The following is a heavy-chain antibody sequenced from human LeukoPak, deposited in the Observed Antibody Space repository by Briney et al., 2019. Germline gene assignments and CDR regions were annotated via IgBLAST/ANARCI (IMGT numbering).Heavy chain of an antibody. V-gene: IGHV3-23*01. D-gene: IGHD3-10*01. Sequence: GGSLRLSCAVSGITLSNYGMSWVRQAPGKGLEWVAGISDSGGSTNYADSAKGRFTISRDNPKNTLYLQINSLRAEDTAVYFCAKRGIVIRAVIIVGFHKEAYYFDYWGQGALVTVSS. CDR3: AKRGIVIRAVIIVGFHKEAYYFDY. CDR2: ISDSGGST. CDR1: GITLSNYG. J-gene: IGHJ4*02.